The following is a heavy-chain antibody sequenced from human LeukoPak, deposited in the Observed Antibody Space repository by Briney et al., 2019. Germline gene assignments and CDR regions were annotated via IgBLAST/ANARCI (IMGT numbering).Heavy chain of an antibody. CDR3: ARERGIMVRGSRGLDAFDI. CDR1: GYTFTSYG. CDR2: ISAYNGNT. J-gene: IGHJ3*02. Sequence: ASVKISCKASGYTFTSYGISWVRQAPGQGLEWMGWISAYNGNTNYAQKLQGRVTMTTDTSTSTAYMELRSLRSDDTAVYYCARERGIMVRGSRGLDAFDIWGQGTMVTVSS. D-gene: IGHD3-10*01. V-gene: IGHV1-18*01.